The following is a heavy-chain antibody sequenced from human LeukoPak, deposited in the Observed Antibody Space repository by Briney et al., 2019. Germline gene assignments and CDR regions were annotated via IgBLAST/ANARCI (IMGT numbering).Heavy chain of an antibody. CDR3: ARGGYSGSYGRQGSFNY. CDR1: GGTFASSG. CDR2: TIPIYGTT. V-gene: IGHV1-69*05. D-gene: IGHD1-26*01. J-gene: IGHJ4*02. Sequence: GASVKVSCKASGGTFASSGIGWVRLAPGQGLVWMGGTIPIYGTTFIAQKFQGRVTLTTDESTSTAYMEVNSLRSEDTAVYYCARGGYSGSYGRQGSFNYWGQGTLVTVSS.